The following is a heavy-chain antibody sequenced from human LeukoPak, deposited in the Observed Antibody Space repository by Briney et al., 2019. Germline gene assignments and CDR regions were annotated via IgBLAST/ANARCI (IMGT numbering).Heavy chain of an antibody. Sequence: GGSLRLSCAASGFTFSSYAMSWVRQAPGKGLEWVSAISGSGGSTYYADSVKGRFTISRDNSKNTLYLQMNSLRAEDTAVYYCANSQHYDIFTPFDPWGQGTLVTVSS. CDR3: ANSQHYDIFTPFDP. J-gene: IGHJ5*02. CDR2: ISGSGGST. V-gene: IGHV3-23*01. CDR1: GFTFSSYA. D-gene: IGHD3-9*01.